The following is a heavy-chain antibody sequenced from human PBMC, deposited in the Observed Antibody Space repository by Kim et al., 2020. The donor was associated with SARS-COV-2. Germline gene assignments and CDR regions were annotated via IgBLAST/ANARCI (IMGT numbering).Heavy chain of an antibody. CDR3: ARGWGVPELLDI. Sequence: GYAQKFQGRVTMTRNTSISTAYMELSSLRSEDTAVYYCARGWGVPELLDIWGQGTMVTVSS. V-gene: IGHV1-8*01. D-gene: IGHD7-27*01. J-gene: IGHJ3*02.